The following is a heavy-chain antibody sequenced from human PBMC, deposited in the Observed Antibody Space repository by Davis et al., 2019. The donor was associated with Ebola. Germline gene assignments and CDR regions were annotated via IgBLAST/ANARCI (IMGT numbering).Heavy chain of an antibody. CDR2: IIPILGIA. Sequence: AASVKVSCKASGGTFSSYTISWVRQAPGQGLEWMGRIIPILGIANYAQKFQGRVTITADKSTSTAYMELSSLRSEDTAVYYCARGHTYGRWDDWFGPWGQGTLVTVSS. CDR3: ARGHTYGRWDDWFGP. J-gene: IGHJ5*02. D-gene: IGHD4-17*01. CDR1: GGTFSSYT. V-gene: IGHV1-69*02.